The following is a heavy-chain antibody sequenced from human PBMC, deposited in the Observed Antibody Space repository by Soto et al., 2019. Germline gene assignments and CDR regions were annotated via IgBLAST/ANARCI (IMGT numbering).Heavy chain of an antibody. V-gene: IGHV3-30*04. Sequence: GSLRLSCAASGFTFSSYAMHWVRQAPGKGLEWVAVISYDGSNKYYADSVKGRFTISRDNSKNTLYLQMNSLRAEDTAVYYCARDAQLEGFDYWGQGTLVTVSS. CDR3: ARDAQLEGFDY. J-gene: IGHJ4*02. D-gene: IGHD5-18*01. CDR2: ISYDGSNK. CDR1: GFTFSSYA.